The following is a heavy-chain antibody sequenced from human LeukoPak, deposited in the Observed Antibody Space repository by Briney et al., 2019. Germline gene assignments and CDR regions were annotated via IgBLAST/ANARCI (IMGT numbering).Heavy chain of an antibody. CDR3: ATDYYYDSSGSYYTVDY. CDR1: GYTFTNFG. Sequence: ASVKVSCKTSGYTFTNFGIGWVRQAPGQGLEWMGIINPSGGSTSYAQKFQGRVTMTRDMSTSTVYMELSSLRSEDTAVYYCATDYYYDSSGSYYTVDYWGQGTLVTVSS. V-gene: IGHV1-46*01. CDR2: INPSGGST. D-gene: IGHD3-22*01. J-gene: IGHJ4*02.